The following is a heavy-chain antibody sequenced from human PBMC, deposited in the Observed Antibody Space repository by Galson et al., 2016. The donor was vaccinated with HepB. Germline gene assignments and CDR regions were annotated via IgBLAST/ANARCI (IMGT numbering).Heavy chain of an antibody. CDR1: GVSISRYY. D-gene: IGHD7-27*01. Sequence: ETLSLTCTVSGVSISRYYWNFIRQPAGKGLEWIGHVYTSGSTNYNPSLKSRVTMSLDTSTNQFSLKLSSVTAADTAIYYCAGWGNYYYGMDVWGRGTVVTVSS. CDR3: AGWGNYYYGMDV. J-gene: IGHJ6*02. V-gene: IGHV4-4*07. CDR2: VYTSGST.